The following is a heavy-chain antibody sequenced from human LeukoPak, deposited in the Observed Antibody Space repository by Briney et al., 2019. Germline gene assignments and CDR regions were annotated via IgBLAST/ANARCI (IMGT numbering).Heavy chain of an antibody. J-gene: IGHJ3*02. V-gene: IGHV3-48*01. CDR2: ISSSSSTI. CDR3: ARALHYYDSSGYYPPYDAFDI. CDR1: GFTFSSYS. D-gene: IGHD3-22*01. Sequence: GGSLRLSCAASGFTFSSYSMNWVRQAPGKGLEWVSYISSSSSTIYYADSVKGRFTISRDNAKNSLYLQMNSLRAEDTAVYYCARALHYYDSSGYYPPYDAFDIWGQGTMVTVSS.